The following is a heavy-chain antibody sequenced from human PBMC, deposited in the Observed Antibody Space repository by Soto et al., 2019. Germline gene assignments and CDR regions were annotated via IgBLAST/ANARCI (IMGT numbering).Heavy chain of an antibody. CDR1: GFTFSDHY. D-gene: IGHD4-17*01. CDR3: ARVALSGDTRKYSDY. J-gene: IGHJ4*02. CDR2: TRNKANSYST. Sequence: EVQLVESGGGLVQPGGSLRLSCAASGFTFSDHYMDWVRQAPGKGLEWVGRTRNKANSYSTEYAASVKGRFTISRDDSKNSLYLQMNSLKTEDTAVYYCARVALSGDTRKYSDYGGQGTLVTVSS. V-gene: IGHV3-72*01.